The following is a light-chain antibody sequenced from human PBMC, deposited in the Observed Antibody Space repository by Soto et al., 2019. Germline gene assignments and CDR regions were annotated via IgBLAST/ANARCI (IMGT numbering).Light chain of an antibody. V-gene: IGKV3-20*01. Sequence: EIVLTQSPGTLSFSPGERVTLSCRASQTFSSSYLAWYQQRPGQAPRLLIYGASSRATGIPDRFSGSGSGADFTLSISRLDPEDFAVYFCQQYAHSPFTFGQGTKVDIK. J-gene: IGKJ2*01. CDR2: GAS. CDR1: QTFSSSY. CDR3: QQYAHSPFT.